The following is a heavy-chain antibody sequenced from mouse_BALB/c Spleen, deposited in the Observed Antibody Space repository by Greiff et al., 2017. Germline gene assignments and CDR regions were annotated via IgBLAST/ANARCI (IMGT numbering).Heavy chain of an antibody. V-gene: IGHV1S137*01. D-gene: IGHD2-4*01. CDR2: ISTYYGDA. CDR3: ARGGLRRGWYFDV. CDR1: GYTFTDYA. Sequence: QVQLKESGAELVRPGVSVKISCKGSGYTFTDYAMHWVKQSHAKSLEWIGVISTYYGDASYNQKFKGKATMTVDKSSSTAYMELARLTSEDSAIYYCARGGLRRGWYFDVWGAGTTVTVSS. J-gene: IGHJ1*01.